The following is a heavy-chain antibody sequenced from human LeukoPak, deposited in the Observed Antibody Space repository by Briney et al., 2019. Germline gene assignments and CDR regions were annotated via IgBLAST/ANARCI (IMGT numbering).Heavy chain of an antibody. V-gene: IGHV3-23*01. CDR2: ISGSGGST. J-gene: IGHJ4*02. CDR3: AKFVAAAGRFDY. D-gene: IGHD6-13*01. CDR1: GFTFSSYA. Sequence: GGSLRLSCAASGFTFSSYAMSWVRQAPGKGLEWVSAISGSGGSTYYADSVRGRFTISRDNSKNTLYLQMNSLRAEDTAVYYCAKFVAAAGRFDYWGQGTLVTVSS.